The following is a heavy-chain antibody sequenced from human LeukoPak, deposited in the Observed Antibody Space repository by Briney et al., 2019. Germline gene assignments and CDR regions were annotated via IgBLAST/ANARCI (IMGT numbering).Heavy chain of an antibody. CDR1: GFTFSSYA. D-gene: IGHD1-26*01. CDR3: AKGGSAVRLGYYYCMDV. CDR2: ISGSGGST. V-gene: IGHV3-23*01. Sequence: GGSLRLSCAASGFTFSSYAMSWVRQAPGKGLEWVSAISGSGGSTYYADSVKGRFTISRDNSKNTLYLQMNSLRAEDTAVYYCAKGGSAVRLGYYYCMDVWGKGTTVTVSS. J-gene: IGHJ6*03.